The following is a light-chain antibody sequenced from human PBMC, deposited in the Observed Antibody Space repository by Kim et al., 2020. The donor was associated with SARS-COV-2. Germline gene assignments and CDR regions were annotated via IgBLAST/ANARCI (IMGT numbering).Light chain of an antibody. J-gene: IGLJ2*01. CDR1: MSDIGHNY. CDR2: DND. Sequence: QSVVTQPPSVSAAPGQKVTIACSGNMSDIGHNYVSWYQQFPRTVPKVVIYDNDKRPSGIPDRFSGSKSGASATLDITGLQTGDEADYYCGTWDSRLSVVVFGGGTRLTVL. CDR3: GTWDSRLSVVV. V-gene: IGLV1-51*01.